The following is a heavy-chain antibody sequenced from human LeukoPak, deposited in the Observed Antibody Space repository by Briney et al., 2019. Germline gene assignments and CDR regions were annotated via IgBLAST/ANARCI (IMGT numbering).Heavy chain of an antibody. Sequence: ASVKVSCKASGYTFTSYGISWVRQAPGQGPEWMGWISAYNGNTNYAQKLQGRVTMTTDTSTSTAYMELRSLRSDDTAVYYCARESIAAAGTSYYYGMDVWGQGTTVTVSS. CDR1: GYTFTSYG. CDR2: ISAYNGNT. V-gene: IGHV1-18*01. J-gene: IGHJ6*02. CDR3: ARESIAAAGTSYYYGMDV. D-gene: IGHD6-13*01.